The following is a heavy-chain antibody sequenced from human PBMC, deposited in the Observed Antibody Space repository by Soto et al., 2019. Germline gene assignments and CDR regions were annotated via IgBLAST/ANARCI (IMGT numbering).Heavy chain of an antibody. J-gene: IGHJ6*02. V-gene: IGHV1-69*13. D-gene: IGHD3-3*01. Sequence: ASVKVSCKASGGTFSSYAISWVRQAPGQGLEWMGGIIPIFGTANYAQKFQGRVTITADESTSTAYMELSRLRSEDTAVYYWARDPIYDFWSGYVGGANYYYGMDVWGQGTTVTVSS. CDR3: ARDPIYDFWSGYVGGANYYYGMDV. CDR2: IIPIFGTA. CDR1: GGTFSSYA.